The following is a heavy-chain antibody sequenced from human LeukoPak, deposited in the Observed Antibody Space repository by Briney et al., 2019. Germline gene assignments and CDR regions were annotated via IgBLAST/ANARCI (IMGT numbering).Heavy chain of an antibody. Sequence: ASVKVSCKASGYTFTSYGISWVRQAPGQGLEWMGWISAYNGNTNYAQKLQGRVTMTTDTSTSTAYMELRSLRSDDTAVYYCARDFRRGYSYGFRGGFDYWGQGTLVTVSS. CDR2: ISAYNGNT. V-gene: IGHV1-18*01. CDR3: ARDFRRGYSYGFRGGFDY. D-gene: IGHD5-18*01. J-gene: IGHJ4*02. CDR1: GYTFTSYG.